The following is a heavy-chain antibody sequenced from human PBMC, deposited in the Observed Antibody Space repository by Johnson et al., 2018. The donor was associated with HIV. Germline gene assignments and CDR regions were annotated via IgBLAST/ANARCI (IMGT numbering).Heavy chain of an antibody. CDR3: ARVGVVGVPNAFDV. CDR1: GFTVSSNY. J-gene: IGHJ3*01. Sequence: VQLVESGGGLIQPGGSLRLSCAASGFTVSSNYMSWVRQAPGKGLEWVSVIYSGGSTYYTDSVKGRFTISRDNSKNTLYLQINSLRDEDTAVYYCARVGVVGVPNAFDVSGQGTLVTVSS. CDR2: IYSGGST. V-gene: IGHV3-66*03. D-gene: IGHD2-15*01.